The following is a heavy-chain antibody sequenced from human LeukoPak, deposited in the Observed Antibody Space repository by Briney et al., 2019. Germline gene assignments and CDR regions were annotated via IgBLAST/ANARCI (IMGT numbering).Heavy chain of an antibody. CDR1: GYTFTSYY. V-gene: IGHV1-46*01. D-gene: IGHD3-9*01. CDR3: ATGDPYDILTGYYFFY. J-gene: IGHJ4*02. Sequence: ASVKVSCKASGYTFTSYYMHWVRQAPGQGLEWMRIINPSGGSTSYAQKFQGRVTMTRDTSTSTVYMELSSLRSEDTAVYYCATGDPYDILTGYYFFYWGQGTLVTVSS. CDR2: INPSGGST.